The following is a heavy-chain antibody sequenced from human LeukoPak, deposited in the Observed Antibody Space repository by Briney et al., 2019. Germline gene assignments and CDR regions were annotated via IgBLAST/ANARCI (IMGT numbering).Heavy chain of an antibody. CDR3: ARPGAGSYMDV. CDR1: GFTFSSYW. CDR2: INSDGSST. V-gene: IGHV3-74*01. Sequence: GGSLRLSCAASGFTFSSYWMHWVRQAPGKGLVWVSRINSDGSSTSYADSVKGRFTVSRDNAKNTLYLQMNSLRAEDTAVYYCARPGAGSYMDVWGKGTTVTISS. J-gene: IGHJ6*03. D-gene: IGHD3-10*01.